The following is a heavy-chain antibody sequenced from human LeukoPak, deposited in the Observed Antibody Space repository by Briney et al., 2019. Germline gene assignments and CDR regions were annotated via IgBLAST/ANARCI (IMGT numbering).Heavy chain of an antibody. J-gene: IGHJ6*03. CDR2: IYVTGT. CDR3: ARHIGGGIEDMDV. V-gene: IGHV4-59*08. Sequence: PSETLSLTCTVSGGSIGTYYWSWLRQSPGKGLEWIGYIYVTGTRYNPYLQSRVTISVDRSRNQFFLKMSSVTAADTAVYYCARHIGGGIEDMDVWGKGTKVIVSS. D-gene: IGHD3-16*02. CDR1: GGSIGTYY.